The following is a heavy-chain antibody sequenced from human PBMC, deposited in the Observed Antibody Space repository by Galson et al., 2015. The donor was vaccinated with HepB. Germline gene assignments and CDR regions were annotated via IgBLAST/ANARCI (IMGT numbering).Heavy chain of an antibody. CDR1: GGAFSSYT. V-gene: IGHV1-69*02. Sequence: SVKVSCKASGGAFSSYTISWVRQAPGQGLEWMGRIIPILGIANYAQKFQGRVTITADKSTSTAYMELSSLRSEDTAVYYCAIRYCSSTSCYAYNWFDPWGQGTLVTVSS. CDR2: IIPILGIA. CDR3: AIRYCSSTSCYAYNWFDP. D-gene: IGHD2-2*01. J-gene: IGHJ5*02.